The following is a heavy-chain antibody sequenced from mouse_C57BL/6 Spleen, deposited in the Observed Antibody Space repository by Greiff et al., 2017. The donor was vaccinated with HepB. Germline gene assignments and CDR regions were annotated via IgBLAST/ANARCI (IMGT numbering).Heavy chain of an antibody. CDR1: GYTFTSYG. CDR3: ARYYGSSYYYAMDY. J-gene: IGHJ4*01. CDR2: IYPRSGNT. D-gene: IGHD1-1*01. V-gene: IGHV1-81*01. Sequence: QVQLQQSGAELARPGASVKLSCKASGYTFTSYGISWVKQRTGQGLEWIGEIYPRSGNTYYNEKFKGKATLTADKSSSTAYMELRSLTSEDSAVYFCARYYGSSYYYAMDYWGQGTSVTVSS.